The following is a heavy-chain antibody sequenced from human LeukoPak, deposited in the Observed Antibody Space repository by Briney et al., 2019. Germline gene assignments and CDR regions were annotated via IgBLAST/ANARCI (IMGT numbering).Heavy chain of an antibody. J-gene: IGHJ4*02. CDR2: IYYSGTT. CDR3: ARRTSGEVITDY. Sequence: SETLSLTCTVSGGSISSYYWSWIRQPPGKGLEWIGYIYYSGTTNYNPSLKSRVTISVDTSKNQFSLKLSSVTAADTAVYYCARRTSGEVITDYWGQGTLVTVSS. D-gene: IGHD3-10*01. V-gene: IGHV4-59*01. CDR1: GGSISSYY.